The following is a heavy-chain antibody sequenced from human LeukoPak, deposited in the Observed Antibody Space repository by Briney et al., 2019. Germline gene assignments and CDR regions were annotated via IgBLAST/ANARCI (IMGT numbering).Heavy chain of an antibody. Sequence: RTGGSLRLSCAASGFTFDDYGMSWVRQAPGKGLEWVSGINWNGGSTGYADSVKGRFTISRDNAKNTLYLQMNSLRAEDTAVYYCARDWYHAIDYWGQGTLVTVSS. CDR1: GFTFDDYG. V-gene: IGHV3-20*04. CDR2: INWNGGST. J-gene: IGHJ4*02. D-gene: IGHD2-2*01. CDR3: ARDWYHAIDY.